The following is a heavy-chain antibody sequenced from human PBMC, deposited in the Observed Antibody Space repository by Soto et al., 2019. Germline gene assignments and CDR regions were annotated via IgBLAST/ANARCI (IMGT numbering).Heavy chain of an antibody. CDR2: IIPIFGTA. CDR3: ARVLGYCSGGSCYEGGDNYYYYGMDV. CDR1: GGTFSSYA. V-gene: IGHV1-69*13. Sequence: SVKVACKASGGTFSSYAISWVRQAPGQGLEWMGGIIPIFGTANYAQKFQGRVTITADESTSTAYMELSSLRSEDTAVYYCARVLGYCSGGSCYEGGDNYYYYGMDVWGQGTTVTVSS. J-gene: IGHJ6*02. D-gene: IGHD2-15*01.